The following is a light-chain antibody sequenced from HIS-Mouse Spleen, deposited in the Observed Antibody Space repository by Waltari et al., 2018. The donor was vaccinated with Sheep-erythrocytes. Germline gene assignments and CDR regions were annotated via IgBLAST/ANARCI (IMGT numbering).Light chain of an antibody. J-gene: IGLJ3*02. Sequence: LTQPPSVSVSPGQTASITCSGDKLGDKYACWYQQKPGQSPVLVIYQDSKRPSGIPGLFSGSNSGNTATLTIRGTQAMDEADYYCQAWDSSTAWVFGGGTKLTVL. CDR2: QDS. CDR3: QAWDSSTAWV. V-gene: IGLV3-1*01. CDR1: KLGDKY.